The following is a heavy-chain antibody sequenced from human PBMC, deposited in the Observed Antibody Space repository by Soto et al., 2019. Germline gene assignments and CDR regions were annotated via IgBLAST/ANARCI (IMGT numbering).Heavy chain of an antibody. Sequence: QVQLQQWGAGLLKPSETLSLNCAVYGGSFSGYYWSWIRQPPGKGLEWIGEINHSGSTNYNPSLKSRVTISVDTSKNQFSLKLSSVTAADTAVYYCASLGVAFTVVNGLPDYWGQGTLVTVSS. J-gene: IGHJ4*02. CDR3: ASLGVAFTVVNGLPDY. V-gene: IGHV4-34*01. CDR2: INHSGST. D-gene: IGHD2-15*01. CDR1: GGSFSGYY.